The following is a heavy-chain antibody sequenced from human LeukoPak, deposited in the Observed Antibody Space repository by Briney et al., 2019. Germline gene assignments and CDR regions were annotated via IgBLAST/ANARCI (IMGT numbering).Heavy chain of an antibody. V-gene: IGHV3-74*01. J-gene: IGHJ4*02. Sequence: GGSLRLSCAASGFTFSSYWMHWVRQAPGKGLVWVSRINSDGSSTSYADSAKGRFTISRDNAKNTLYLQMNSLRVEDTAVYYCAREGYCSGGSCYSDFDYWGQGTLVTVSS. CDR1: GFTFSSYW. D-gene: IGHD2-15*01. CDR3: AREGYCSGGSCYSDFDY. CDR2: INSDGSST.